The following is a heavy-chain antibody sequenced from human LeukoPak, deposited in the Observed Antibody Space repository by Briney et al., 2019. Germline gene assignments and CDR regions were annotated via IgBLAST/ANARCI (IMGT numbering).Heavy chain of an antibody. D-gene: IGHD5-12*01. CDR2: INHSGST. V-gene: IGHV4-34*01. J-gene: IGHJ4*02. CDR1: GGSFSGYY. CDR3: AMATAEGYFDY. Sequence: SETLSLTCAAYGGSFSGYYWSWIRQPPGKGLEWIGEINHSGSTNYNPSLKSRVTIPVDTSKNQFSLKLSSVTAADTAVYYCAMATAEGYFDYWGQGTLVTVSS.